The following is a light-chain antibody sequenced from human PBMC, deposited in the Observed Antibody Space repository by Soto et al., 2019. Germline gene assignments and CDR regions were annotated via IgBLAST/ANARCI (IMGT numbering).Light chain of an antibody. Sequence: DIVMTQSPDSLAVSLGERATITCRSSQSVLYIPTNKNYVAWYQQKPGQPPKLLLYWASTRESGVPDRFSGSGSGTYFTLTISSLQAEYVAFYYCQQDYSSPRLGFGGGTKVEIK. CDR2: WAS. CDR3: QQDYSSPRLG. CDR1: QSVLYIPTNKNY. J-gene: IGKJ4*01. V-gene: IGKV4-1*01.